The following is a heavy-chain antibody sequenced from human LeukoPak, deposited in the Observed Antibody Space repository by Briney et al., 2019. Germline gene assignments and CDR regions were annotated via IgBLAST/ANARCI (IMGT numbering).Heavy chain of an antibody. D-gene: IGHD2-15*01. Sequence: GGSLRLSCAASGFTFSSYAMSLVRQAPGKGLEWVSAISGSGGSTYYADSVKGRFTISRDNSKNTLYLQMNSLRAEDTAVYYCAKDIVVVVAAGADFDLWGRGTLVTVSS. CDR3: AKDIVVVVAAGADFDL. V-gene: IGHV3-23*01. J-gene: IGHJ2*01. CDR2: ISGSGGST. CDR1: GFTFSSYA.